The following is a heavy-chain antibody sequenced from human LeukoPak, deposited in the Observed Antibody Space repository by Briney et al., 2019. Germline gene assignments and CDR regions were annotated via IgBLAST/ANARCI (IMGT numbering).Heavy chain of an antibody. Sequence: GGSLRLSCAASGFTFSSYSMNWVRQAPGKGLEWVSSISSSSSYIYYADSVKGRFTISRDNAKNSVYLQMNSLRAEDTGVYYCARYPRPSYYFDYWGQGTLVTVSS. J-gene: IGHJ4*02. V-gene: IGHV3-21*01. CDR1: GFTFSSYS. CDR2: ISSSSSYI. D-gene: IGHD5-12*01. CDR3: ARYPRPSYYFDY.